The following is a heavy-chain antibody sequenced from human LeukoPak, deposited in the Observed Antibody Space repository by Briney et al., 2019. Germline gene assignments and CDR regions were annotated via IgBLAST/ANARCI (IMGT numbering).Heavy chain of an antibody. V-gene: IGHV1-69*04. D-gene: IGHD3-22*01. CDR2: IIPILGIA. J-gene: IGHJ3*02. Sequence: SVKVSCKASGGTFSSYASSWVRQAPGQGLEWMGRIIPILGIANYAQKFQGRVTITADKSTSTAYMELSSLRSEDTAVYYCAIRAHVVSTGAFDIWGRGTMVTVSS. CDR3: AIRAHVVSTGAFDI. CDR1: GGTFSSYA.